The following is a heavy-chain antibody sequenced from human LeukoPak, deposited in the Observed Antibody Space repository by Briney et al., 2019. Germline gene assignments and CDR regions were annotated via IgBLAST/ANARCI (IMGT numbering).Heavy chain of an antibody. J-gene: IGHJ6*03. CDR1: GYTFTSYY. CDR2: INPNTGGT. Sequence: ASVKVSCKASGYTFTSYYMHWVRQAPGQGLEWMGWINPNTGGTNYAQKFQGRVTMTRDTSISTAYMELSRLRSDDTAVFYCARGASVSVLYYFYYYMDVWGKGTTVTISS. CDR3: ARGASVSVLYYFYYYMDV. V-gene: IGHV1-2*02. D-gene: IGHD2/OR15-2a*01.